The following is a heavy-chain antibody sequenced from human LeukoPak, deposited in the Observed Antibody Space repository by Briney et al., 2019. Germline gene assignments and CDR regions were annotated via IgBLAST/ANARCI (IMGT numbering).Heavy chain of an antibody. CDR2: INLNSGGT. CDR3: ARGEWLVLGDH. CDR1: GYNFNAYY. V-gene: IGHV1-2*02. J-gene: IGHJ4*02. D-gene: IGHD3-3*01. Sequence: ASVKVSCKASGYNFNAYYMHWVRQAPGQGLEWMGWINLNSGGTNYAQKFQGRVTLTRDTSINTVYMEVNRLTSDDTVVYYCARGEWLVLGDHWGQGTPVTVSS.